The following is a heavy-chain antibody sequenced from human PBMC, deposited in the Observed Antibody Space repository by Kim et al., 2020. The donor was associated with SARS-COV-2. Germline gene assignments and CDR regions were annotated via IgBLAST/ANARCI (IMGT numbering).Heavy chain of an antibody. CDR1: GFTFRSYS. CDR3: AREDGSGSYLSY. D-gene: IGHD3-10*01. CDR2: ISSGTV. V-gene: IGHV3-48*02. Sequence: GGSLRLSCAASGFTFRSYSMNWVRQAPGKGLEWISYISSGTVYYAESVKGRFTISRDNAKNSLYLQMNSLRDEDTAVYYCAREDGSGSYLSYWGQGTLVTVSS. J-gene: IGHJ4*02.